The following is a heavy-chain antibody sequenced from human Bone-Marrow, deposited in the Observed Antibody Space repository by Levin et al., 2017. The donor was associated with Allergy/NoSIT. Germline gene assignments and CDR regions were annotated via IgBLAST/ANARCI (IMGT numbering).Heavy chain of an antibody. D-gene: IGHD6-13*01. V-gene: IGHV3-15*01. J-gene: IGHJ4*02. Sequence: LSLTCAASGFTFNLAWMSWVRPAPGKGLEWIARTRAKSDGGTEDYAAPVKGRFTISRDDSKKTVYLEMKSLQIEDTAFYYCTTDGGSWYEGQYYFDSWGQGILVTVSS. CDR2: TRAKSDGGTE. CDR3: TTDGGSWYEGQYYFDS. CDR1: GFTFNLAW.